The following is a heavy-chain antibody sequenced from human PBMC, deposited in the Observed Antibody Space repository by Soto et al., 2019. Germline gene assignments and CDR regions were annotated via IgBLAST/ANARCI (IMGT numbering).Heavy chain of an antibody. CDR1: GFTFSSYA. CDR3: VLSGSGSYYNWFDP. Sequence: VQLLESGGGLVQPGGSLRLSCAASGFTFSSYAMSWVRQAPGKGLEWVSAISGSGGSTYYADSVKGRFTISRDNSKNTLYLQMNSLRAEDTAVYYCVLSGSGSYYNWFDPWGQGTLVTVSS. J-gene: IGHJ5*02. D-gene: IGHD3-10*01. V-gene: IGHV3-23*01. CDR2: ISGSGGST.